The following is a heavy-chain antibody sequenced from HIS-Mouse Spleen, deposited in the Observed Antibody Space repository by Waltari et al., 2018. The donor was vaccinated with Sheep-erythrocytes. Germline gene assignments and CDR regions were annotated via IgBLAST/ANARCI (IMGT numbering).Heavy chain of an antibody. D-gene: IGHD1-1*01. Sequence: QVQLVESGGGVVQPGRSLRLSCAASGFTFSSYGMHWVRQAPGKGLEWVAMISYDGSKKYYADSVKGRFTISRDNSKNTLYLQMNSLRAEDTAVYYCAKVRTVNYWYFDLWGRGTLVTVSS. CDR2: ISYDGSKK. J-gene: IGHJ2*01. V-gene: IGHV3-30*18. CDR3: AKVRTVNYWYFDL. CDR1: GFTFSSYG.